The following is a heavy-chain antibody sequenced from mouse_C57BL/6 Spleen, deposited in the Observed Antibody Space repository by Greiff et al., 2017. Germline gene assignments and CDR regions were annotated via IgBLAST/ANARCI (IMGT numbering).Heavy chain of an antibody. CDR3: VKALTTDYYARDY. Sequence: EVMLVESGGGLVQPGASLRLSCAASGFTFTDYYMSWVRQPPGKAPEWLALIRNKANGYTTEYTASVKGRFTISRDNSQNILYLQMNTLRAGDSATYYCVKALTTDYYARDYWGQGTSVTVSS. D-gene: IGHD2-12*01. CDR2: IRNKANGYTT. J-gene: IGHJ4*01. V-gene: IGHV7-4*01. CDR1: GFTFTDYY.